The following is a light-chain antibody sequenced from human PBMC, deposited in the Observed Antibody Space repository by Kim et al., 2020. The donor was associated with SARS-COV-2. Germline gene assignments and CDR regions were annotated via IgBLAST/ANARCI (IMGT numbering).Light chain of an antibody. V-gene: IGLV3-1*01. Sequence: SVSPGQTASITCSGDKVGDKYACWYQQKPGQSPVLVIYQDSKRPSGIPERFSGSNSGNTATLTISGTQAMDEADYYCQAWDSSTCVFGTGTKVTVL. CDR2: QDS. CDR1: KVGDKY. J-gene: IGLJ1*01. CDR3: QAWDSSTCV.